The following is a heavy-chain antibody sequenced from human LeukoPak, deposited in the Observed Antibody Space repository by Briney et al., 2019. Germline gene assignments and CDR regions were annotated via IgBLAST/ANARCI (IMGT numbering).Heavy chain of an antibody. J-gene: IGHJ6*02. Sequence: GSLLLFCAASGFTFGAFAMHWVRPAPGKGLEWVSLIDKDGRSTYYADSVKGRFTISRDNSKNSLYLQMNSLRTEDTALYYCATWAFYHSLDVWGQGTTVTVSS. D-gene: IGHD1-26*01. CDR1: GFTFGAFA. CDR2: IDKDGRST. CDR3: ATWAFYHSLDV. V-gene: IGHV3-43*02.